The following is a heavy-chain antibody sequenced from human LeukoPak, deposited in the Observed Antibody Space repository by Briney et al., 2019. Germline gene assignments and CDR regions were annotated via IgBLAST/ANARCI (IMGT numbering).Heavy chain of an antibody. CDR3: SRGAGTTVYYIDV. Sequence: GGSLRLSCAAPVFTSRTFPMHWGRQAPGKGLQWLAVVSQHGAHTYSADSVKGRFTISRDNSKNMLFLQMNTLTTEDTAVYYCSRGAGTTVYYIDVWGTGTTVTVSS. D-gene: IGHD1-7*01. CDR2: VSQHGAHT. CDR1: VFTSRTFP. J-gene: IGHJ6*03. V-gene: IGHV3-30*01.